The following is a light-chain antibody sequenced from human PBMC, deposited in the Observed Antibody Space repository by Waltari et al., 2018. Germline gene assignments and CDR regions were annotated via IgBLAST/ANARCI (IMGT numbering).Light chain of an antibody. J-gene: IGKJ1*01. CDR3: QHYVRLPAT. CDR2: GAS. CDR1: PSVSRT. Sequence: EIVLTQSPGTLSLSPGDRATLSCRASPSVSRTLAWYQQKPGQAPRLLIYGASTRATGIPDRFSGGGSGTDFSLTISRLEPEDFAVYYCQHYVRLPATFGQGTKVEIK. V-gene: IGKV3-20*01.